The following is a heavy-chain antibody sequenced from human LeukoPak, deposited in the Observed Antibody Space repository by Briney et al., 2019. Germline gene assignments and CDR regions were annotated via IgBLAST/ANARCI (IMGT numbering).Heavy chain of an antibody. CDR2: IYYSGST. Sequence: SETLSLTCTVSGGSISSFYWSWIRQPPGKGLEWIGYIYYSGSTNYNPSLKSRVTMSVDTSTNEFSLKLSSVTAADTAMYFCARDRSSGYFFDYWGLGTLVTVSS. CDR1: GGSISSFY. D-gene: IGHD6-19*01. J-gene: IGHJ4*02. V-gene: IGHV4-59*01. CDR3: ARDRSSGYFFDY.